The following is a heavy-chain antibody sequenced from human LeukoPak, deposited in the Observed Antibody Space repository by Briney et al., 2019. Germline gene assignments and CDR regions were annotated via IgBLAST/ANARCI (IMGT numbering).Heavy chain of an antibody. V-gene: IGHV4-61*08. CDR1: GDPISGYSDY. D-gene: IGHD1-26*01. J-gene: IGHJ4*02. Sequence: PSETLSLTCTVSGDPISGYSDYKWTWIRQPPGKGLQWIGYVYYSGSTNYNPSLRSRVTISVDTSKNQFSLKLTSVTAADTAVYYCAREYSGFDHWGQRTLVTVSS. CDR3: AREYSGFDH. CDR2: VYYSGST.